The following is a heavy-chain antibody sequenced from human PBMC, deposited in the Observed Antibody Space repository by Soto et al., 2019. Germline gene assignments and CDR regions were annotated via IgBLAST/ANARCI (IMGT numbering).Heavy chain of an antibody. CDR1: GFTFSSYW. CDR3: TRLPNKIPQN. V-gene: IGHV3-74*01. Sequence: EVQLVESGGGLVQPGGSLRLSCVASGFTFSSYWMHWVRQAPGKGLVWVSSISNDGSSIYADPVKGRFTISRDNAKNTLYLQMNSLRAEDTAVYYCTRLPNKIPQNWGQGTKVIVSP. J-gene: IGHJ1*01. CDR2: ISNDGSS.